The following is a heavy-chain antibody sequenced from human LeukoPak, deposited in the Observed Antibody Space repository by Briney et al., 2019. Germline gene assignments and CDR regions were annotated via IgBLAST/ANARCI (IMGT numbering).Heavy chain of an antibody. CDR2: INHSGST. V-gene: IGHV4-34*01. Sequence: SETLSLTCAVYGGSFSGYYWSWIRQPPGKGLEWIGEINHSGSTNYNPSLKSRVTISVDTSKNQFSLKLSSVTAADTAVYYCARGKVTRLLDYWGQGTLVTVSS. CDR1: GGSFSGYY. D-gene: IGHD4-11*01. CDR3: ARGKVTRLLDY. J-gene: IGHJ4*02.